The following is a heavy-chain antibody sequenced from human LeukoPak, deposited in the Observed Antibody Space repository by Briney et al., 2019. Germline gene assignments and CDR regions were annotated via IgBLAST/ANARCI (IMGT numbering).Heavy chain of an antibody. CDR3: ASFTRAPRAFDI. D-gene: IGHD1-26*01. CDR1: GYTFISYG. V-gene: IGHV1-18*01. Sequence: ASVKVSCKTSGYTFISYGISWVRQAPGQGLEWMGWISAYNGNTNYAQKLRGRVTMTTDTSTSTAYMELRSLRSDDTAVYYCASFTRAPRAFDIWGQGTMVTVSS. J-gene: IGHJ3*02. CDR2: ISAYNGNT.